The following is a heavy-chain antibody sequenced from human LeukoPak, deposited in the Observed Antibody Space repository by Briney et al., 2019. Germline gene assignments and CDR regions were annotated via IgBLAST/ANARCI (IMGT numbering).Heavy chain of an antibody. V-gene: IGHV3-23*01. J-gene: IGHJ4*02. Sequence: GGSLRLSCAASGFTFSSYAMSWVRQAPGKGLEWVSGISGSGGSTYYADSVKGRFTISRDNSKNTVYLQMNSLRAEDTAVYYCAKTPRGEYSSSWYFHYWGQGSLVTVSS. CDR1: GFTFSSYA. CDR3: AKTPRGEYSSSWYFHY. CDR2: ISGSGGST. D-gene: IGHD6-13*01.